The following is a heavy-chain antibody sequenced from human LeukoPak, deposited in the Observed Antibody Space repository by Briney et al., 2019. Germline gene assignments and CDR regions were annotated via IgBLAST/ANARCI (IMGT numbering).Heavy chain of an antibody. CDR3: ARETYYDSSGYFSPAKDY. V-gene: IGHV3-48*01. D-gene: IGHD3-22*01. J-gene: IGHJ4*02. CDR1: GLTFSSYS. CDR2: ISSSSSTI. Sequence: PGGSLRLSCAASGLTFSSYSMNWVRQAPGKGLEWVSYISSSSSTIYYADSVKGRFTISRDNAKNSLYLQMNSLRAEDTAVYYCARETYYDSSGYFSPAKDYWGQGTLVTVSS.